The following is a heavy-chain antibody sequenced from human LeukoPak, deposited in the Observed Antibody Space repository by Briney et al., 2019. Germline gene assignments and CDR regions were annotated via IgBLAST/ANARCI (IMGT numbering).Heavy chain of an antibody. CDR3: ARRGTYGHYEDY. J-gene: IGHJ4*02. V-gene: IGHV4-34*01. Sequence: SETLSLTCAVYGGSFSGYYWSWIRQPPGKGLEWMGVVNHSGSTNYNPSLKSRVTISVDTSKNQFALKLSSVTAADTAVYYCARRGTYGHYEDYWGQGTLVTVCS. CDR2: VNHSGST. CDR1: GGSFSGYY. D-gene: IGHD4-17*01.